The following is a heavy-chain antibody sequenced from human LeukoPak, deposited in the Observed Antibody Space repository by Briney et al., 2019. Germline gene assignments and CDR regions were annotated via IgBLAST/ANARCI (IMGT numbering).Heavy chain of an antibody. J-gene: IGHJ4*02. CDR3: AKDAAAVTGRRAGFDY. V-gene: IGHV3-23*01. CDR1: RFIFSTYS. Sequence: PGGSLRLSCAASRFIFSTYSMSWVRQAPGKGPEWVSSISDGGTNTYYADSVKGQFTISRDNSKNTLSLQMNNLRDEDTAVYYCAKDAAAVTGRRAGFDYWGQGTLVTVSS. D-gene: IGHD6-19*01. CDR2: ISDGGTNT.